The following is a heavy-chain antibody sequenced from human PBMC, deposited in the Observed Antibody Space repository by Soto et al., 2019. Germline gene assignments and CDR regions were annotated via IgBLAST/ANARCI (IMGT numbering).Heavy chain of an antibody. CDR1: GFSLSNPRMS. V-gene: IGHV2-26*01. CDR3: ARMLGYGYDY. CDR2: ISSSDAK. J-gene: IGHJ4*02. Sequence: QVTLKESGPVLVKPTETLTLTCTVSGFSLSNPRMSVGWIRQPPGKALEWLAHISSSDAKSYNTSLRNRLTISKDAYQSQVALTLTNMDPVDTATYYCARMLGYGYDYWGQGTLVTVSS. D-gene: IGHD5-18*01.